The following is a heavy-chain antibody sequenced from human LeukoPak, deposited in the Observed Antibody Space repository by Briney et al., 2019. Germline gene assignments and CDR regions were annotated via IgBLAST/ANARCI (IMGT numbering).Heavy chain of an antibody. CDR1: GGSISAHY. V-gene: IGHV4-59*11. D-gene: IGHD1-1*01. CDR3: ARGLYWTDSAEF. Sequence: SETLSLTCTVSGGSISAHYWSWLRQPPGKGLEWICYIDYSEATNHNPSLESRVTISVDTSNSQVSLRASPVTAADTAVYFCARGLYWTDSAEFWGQGILVSVSS. J-gene: IGHJ4*02. CDR2: IDYSEAT.